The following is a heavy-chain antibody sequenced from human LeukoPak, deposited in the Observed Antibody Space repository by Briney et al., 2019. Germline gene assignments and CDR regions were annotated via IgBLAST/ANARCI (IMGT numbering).Heavy chain of an antibody. J-gene: IGHJ4*02. Sequence: PGGSLRLSCAASGFTFSSYWMSWVRQAPGKGLEWVANIKQDGSEKYYVDSVKGRFTISRDHAKNSLYLQMNSLRAEVTAVYYCARALVIGSYSSWGQGTLVTVSS. CDR3: ARALVIGSYSS. V-gene: IGHV3-7*01. CDR1: GFTFSSYW. CDR2: IKQDGSEK. D-gene: IGHD1-26*01.